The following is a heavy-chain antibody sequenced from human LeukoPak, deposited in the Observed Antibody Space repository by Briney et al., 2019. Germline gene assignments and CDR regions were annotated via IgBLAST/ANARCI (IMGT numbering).Heavy chain of an antibody. Sequence: GGSLRLSCAASGFTFSNAWMSWVRQAPGKGLEWVGRIKSKTDGGTTDYAAPVKGRFTISRDDSKNTLYLQMNSLKTEDTAVYYCTTNYGDWSIYYYYGMDVWGQGTTVTVSS. CDR1: GFTFSNAW. CDR2: IKSKTDGGTT. J-gene: IGHJ6*02. CDR3: TTNYGDWSIYYYYGMDV. D-gene: IGHD4-17*01. V-gene: IGHV3-15*01.